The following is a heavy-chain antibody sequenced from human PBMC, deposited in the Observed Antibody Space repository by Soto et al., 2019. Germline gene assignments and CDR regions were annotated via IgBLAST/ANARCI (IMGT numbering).Heavy chain of an antibody. D-gene: IGHD3-10*01. J-gene: IGHJ6*02. CDR3: ARDCGGSGRSSRVGYYYYGMDV. V-gene: IGHV1-69*12. CDR1: GGTFSSYA. CDR2: IIPIFGTA. Sequence: QVQLVQSGAEVKKPGSSVKVSCKASGGTFSSYAISWVRQAPGQGLEWMGGIIPIFGTADYAQKFQGRVTITEDESTSSADMERCSLRFEETDVYYCARDCGGSGRSSRVGYYYYGMDVWGQGTTVTVSS.